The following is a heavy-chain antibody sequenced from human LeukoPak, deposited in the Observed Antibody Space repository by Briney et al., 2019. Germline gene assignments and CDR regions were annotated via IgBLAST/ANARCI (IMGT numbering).Heavy chain of an antibody. V-gene: IGHV4-34*01. D-gene: IGHD3-16*01. CDR1: GGSFSGYY. Sequence: PSETLSLTCAVYGGSFSGYYWSWIRQPPGKGLEWIGEINHSGSTNYNPSLKSRVTISVDTSKNQFSLKLSSVTAADTAVYYRARGRWAVDYWGQGTLVTVSS. CDR3: ARGRWAVDY. J-gene: IGHJ4*02. CDR2: INHSGST.